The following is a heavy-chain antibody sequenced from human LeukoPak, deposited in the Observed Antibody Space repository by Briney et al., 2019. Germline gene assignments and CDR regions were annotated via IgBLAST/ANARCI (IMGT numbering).Heavy chain of an antibody. Sequence: GGSLRLSCAASGFTFTNSAMTWVRQAPGKGLEWVSTVSGSGGNTYYADSVKGRFTISRDNSKNTLYLQMNSLRAEDTAVYYCARDRSGSYYNGFDYWGQGTLVTVSS. V-gene: IGHV3-23*01. J-gene: IGHJ4*02. CDR2: VSGSGGNT. CDR1: GFTFTNSA. CDR3: ARDRSGSYYNGFDY. D-gene: IGHD1-26*01.